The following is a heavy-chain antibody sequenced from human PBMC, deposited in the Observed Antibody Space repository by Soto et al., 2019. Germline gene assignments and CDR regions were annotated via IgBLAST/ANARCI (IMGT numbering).Heavy chain of an antibody. D-gene: IGHD1-26*01. Sequence: QVQLVESGGGVVQPGRSLRLSCAASGFTFSSYGMHWVRQAPGKGLEWVAVIWYDGSNKYYADSVKGRFTISRDNSKNTLYLQMNSLRAEDTAVYYCARDGRVIPAPSHYYYGMDVWGQGTTVTVSS. CDR2: IWYDGSNK. CDR3: ARDGRVIPAPSHYYYGMDV. CDR1: GFTFSSYG. J-gene: IGHJ6*02. V-gene: IGHV3-33*01.